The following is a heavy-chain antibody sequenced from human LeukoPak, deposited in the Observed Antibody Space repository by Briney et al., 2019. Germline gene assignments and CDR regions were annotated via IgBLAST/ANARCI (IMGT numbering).Heavy chain of an antibody. CDR3: ARQRGYSYVY. CDR2: ISSSGSTI. CDR1: GFTFSSYE. V-gene: IGHV3-48*03. D-gene: IGHD5-18*01. Sequence: PGGPLRLSCAASGFTFSSYEMNWVRQAPGKGLEWVSYISSSGSTIYYADSVKGRFTISRDNAKNSLYLQMNSLRAEDTAVYYCARQRGYSYVYWGQGTLVTVSS. J-gene: IGHJ4*02.